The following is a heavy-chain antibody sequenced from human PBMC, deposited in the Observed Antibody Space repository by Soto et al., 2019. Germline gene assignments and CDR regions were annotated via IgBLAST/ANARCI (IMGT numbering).Heavy chain of an antibody. Sequence: GGSLRLSCAASGFTFSSYGMHWVRQAPAKGLEWVAVISYDGSNKYYADSVKGRFTISRDNSKNTLYLQMNSLRAEDTAVYYCAKGAGSHDAFDIWGQGTMVTVSS. D-gene: IGHD3-10*01. CDR2: ISYDGSNK. V-gene: IGHV3-30*18. J-gene: IGHJ3*02. CDR1: GFTFSSYG. CDR3: AKGAGSHDAFDI.